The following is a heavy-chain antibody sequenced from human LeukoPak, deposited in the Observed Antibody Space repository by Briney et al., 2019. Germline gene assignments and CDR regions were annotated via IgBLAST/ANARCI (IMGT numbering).Heavy chain of an antibody. CDR2: ISGSGGST. Sequence: GGSLRLSCAASGITFSDVSGMTFSDVWMTWVRQAPGKGLEWVSAISGSGGSTYYADSVKGRFTISRDNSKNTLYLQMNSLRAEDTAVYYCAYGNDYGDYYGMDVWGQGTTVTVSS. CDR1: GITFSDVSGMTFSDV. J-gene: IGHJ6*02. CDR3: AYGNDYGDYYGMDV. D-gene: IGHD4-17*01. V-gene: IGHV3-23*01.